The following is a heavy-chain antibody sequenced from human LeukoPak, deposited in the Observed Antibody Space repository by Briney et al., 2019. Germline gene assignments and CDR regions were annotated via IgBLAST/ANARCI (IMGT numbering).Heavy chain of an antibody. CDR1: GFTFSSYE. Sequence: PGGSLRLSCAASGFTFSSYEMNWVRQAPGKGLEWVSYISSSGSTTYYADSVKGRFTISRDNAKNSLYLQMNSLRAEDTAVYYCARDSTRGVVDYGMDVWGQGTTVTVSS. D-gene: IGHD2-15*01. CDR2: ISSSGSTT. V-gene: IGHV3-48*03. CDR3: ARDSTRGVVDYGMDV. J-gene: IGHJ6*02.